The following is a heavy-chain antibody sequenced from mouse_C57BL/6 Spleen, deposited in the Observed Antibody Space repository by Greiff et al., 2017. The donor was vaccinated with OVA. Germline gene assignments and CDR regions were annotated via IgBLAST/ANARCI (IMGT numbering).Heavy chain of an antibody. V-gene: IGHV1-64*01. CDR3: ARGDTTVVDGY. Sequence: QVQLQQPGAELVKPGASVKLSCKASGYTFTSYWLHWVKQRPGQGLEWIGMIHPNSGSTNYNEKFKSKATLTVDKSSSTAYMQLSSLTSEDSAVYYCARGDTTVVDGYWGQGTTLTVSS. J-gene: IGHJ2*01. D-gene: IGHD1-1*01. CDR2: IHPNSGST. CDR1: GYTFTSYW.